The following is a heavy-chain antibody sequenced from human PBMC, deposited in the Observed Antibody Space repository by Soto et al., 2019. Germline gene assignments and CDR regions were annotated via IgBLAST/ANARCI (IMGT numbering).Heavy chain of an antibody. D-gene: IGHD3-22*01. CDR3: ASPGRYYYDSNGAFDI. V-gene: IGHV3-23*01. J-gene: IGHJ3*02. CDR2: ISGSGGST. CDR1: GFTFSSYA. Sequence: GGSLRLSCAASGFTFSSYAMSWVRQAPGKGLEWVSAISGSGGSTYYADSVKGRFTISRDNSKNTLYLQMNSLRAEDTAVYYCASPGRYYYDSNGAFDIWGQGTMVTVSS.